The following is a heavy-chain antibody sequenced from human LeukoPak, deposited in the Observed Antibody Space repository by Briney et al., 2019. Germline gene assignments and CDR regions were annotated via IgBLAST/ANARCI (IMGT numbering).Heavy chain of an antibody. CDR2: ISASGGST. J-gene: IGHJ6*03. Sequence: PGGSLRLSCAASGFTFSTYGMSWVRQAPGKGLEWVSGISASGGSTYYADSVKGRFTISRDNSKNTLYLQMNSLRAEDTAVYYCAKPLSGAPGKGAQYYMDVWGKGTTVTISS. V-gene: IGHV3-23*01. D-gene: IGHD3-10*01. CDR1: GFTFSTYG. CDR3: AKPLSGAPGKGAQYYMDV.